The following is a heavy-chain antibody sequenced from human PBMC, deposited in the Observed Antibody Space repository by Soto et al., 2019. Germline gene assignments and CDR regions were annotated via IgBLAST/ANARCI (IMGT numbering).Heavy chain of an antibody. Sequence: QITLKESGPMLVEPTEALALTCSFSGFSLRSSPVGVGWFRQPPGKALEWLAVIYWDDDKRYNPSLKTRITMTKDTSRNQVALTKTDMEPKDTATYFCAHRLGGSSWNDGFFDFWGQGFPVTV. D-gene: IGHD1-1*01. CDR2: IYWDDDK. V-gene: IGHV2-5*02. CDR1: GFSLRSSPVG. J-gene: IGHJ4*02. CDR3: AHRLGGSSWNDGFFDF.